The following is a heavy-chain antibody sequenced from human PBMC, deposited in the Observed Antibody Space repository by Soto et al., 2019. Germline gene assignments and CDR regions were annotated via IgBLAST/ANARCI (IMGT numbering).Heavy chain of an antibody. J-gene: IGHJ4*02. CDR3: ARVTAAGPGALDY. CDR1: GYTFTSYY. V-gene: IGHV1-46*01. Sequence: ASVKVSCKASGYTFTSYYMHWVRQAPGQGLEWMGIINPSGGSTSYAQKLQGRVTMTTDTSTSTAYMELRSLRSDDTAVYYCARVTAAGPGALDYWGQGTLVTVSS. CDR2: INPSGGST. D-gene: IGHD6-13*01.